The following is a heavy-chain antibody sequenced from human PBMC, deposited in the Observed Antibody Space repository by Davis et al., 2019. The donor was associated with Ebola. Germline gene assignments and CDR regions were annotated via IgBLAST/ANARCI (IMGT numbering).Heavy chain of an antibody. Sequence: GESLKISCAASGFTFSSYAMHWVRQAPGKGLEWVAVISYDGSNKYYADSVKGRFTISRDNSKNTLYLQMNSLRAEDTAVYYCARGVDYALPIFDYWGQGTLVTVSS. J-gene: IGHJ4*02. CDR1: GFTFSSYA. CDR3: ARGVDYALPIFDY. CDR2: ISYDGSNK. D-gene: IGHD4-17*01. V-gene: IGHV3-30-3*01.